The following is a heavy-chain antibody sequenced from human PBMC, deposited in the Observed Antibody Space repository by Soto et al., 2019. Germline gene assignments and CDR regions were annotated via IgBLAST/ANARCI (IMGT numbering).Heavy chain of an antibody. Sequence: ASVKVSCKVSGYTLTELSMHWVRQAPGKGLEWMGGFDPEDGETIYAQKYQGRVTMTEDTSTDTAYMELSSLRSEDTAVYYCATYLSGSYPRYYYYYGMDVWGQGTTVTVSS. CDR1: GYTLTELS. CDR3: ATYLSGSYPRYYYYYGMDV. CDR2: FDPEDGET. D-gene: IGHD1-26*01. J-gene: IGHJ6*02. V-gene: IGHV1-24*01.